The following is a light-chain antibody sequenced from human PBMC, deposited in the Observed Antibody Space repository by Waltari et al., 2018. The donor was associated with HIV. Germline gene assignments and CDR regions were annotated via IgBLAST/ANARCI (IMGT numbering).Light chain of an antibody. CDR1: RSNIGGNF. Sequence: QSVLTQPPSASGTPGQRVTISCSGGRSNIGGNFVYWYQRLPGTAPKLLSYMIDQRPSGVPDRFSGSRSGTSASLVISGLRSEDEADYYCASWDDSVFGPVFGGGTKVTVL. CDR3: ASWDDSVFGPV. CDR2: MID. V-gene: IGLV1-47*01. J-gene: IGLJ2*01.